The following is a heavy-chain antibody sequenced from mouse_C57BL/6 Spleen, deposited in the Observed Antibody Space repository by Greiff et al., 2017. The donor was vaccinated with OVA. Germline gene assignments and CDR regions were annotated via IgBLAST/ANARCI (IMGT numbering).Heavy chain of an antibody. Sequence: EVQLQQSGAELVRPGASVKLSCTASGFTITDYYMHWVKQRPEQGLEWIGRIDPEDGDTEYAPKFQGKATMTADTSSNTAYLQLSSLTSEDTAVYYCTEGVYDGYYEGFAYWGQGTLVTVSA. J-gene: IGHJ3*01. V-gene: IGHV14-1*01. CDR2: IDPEDGDT. CDR1: GFTITDYY. D-gene: IGHD2-3*01. CDR3: TEGVYDGYYEGFAY.